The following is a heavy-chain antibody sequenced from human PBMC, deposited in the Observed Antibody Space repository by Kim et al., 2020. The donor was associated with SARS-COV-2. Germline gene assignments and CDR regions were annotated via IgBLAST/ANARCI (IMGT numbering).Heavy chain of an antibody. Sequence: GGSLRLSCAASGFTFSSYAMHWVRQAPGKGLEWVAVISYDGSNKYYADSVKGRFTISRDNSKNTLYLQMNSLRAEDTAVYYCARGIAAAANWFDPWGQGTLVTVSS. V-gene: IGHV3-30*04. CDR3: ARGIAAAANWFDP. D-gene: IGHD6-13*01. J-gene: IGHJ5*02. CDR2: ISYDGSNK. CDR1: GFTFSSYA.